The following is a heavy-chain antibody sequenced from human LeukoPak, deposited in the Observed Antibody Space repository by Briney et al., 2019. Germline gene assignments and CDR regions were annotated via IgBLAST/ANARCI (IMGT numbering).Heavy chain of an antibody. CDR3: AKVSISSGWYSAFDY. Sequence: PGESLRLSCAASGFTFSSYAMSWVRQAPGKGLEWVSAISGSGGSTYYAASVKGRFTISRDNSKNTLYLQMNSLRAADTAVYYCAKVSISSGWYSAFDYWGQGTLVTVSS. D-gene: IGHD6-19*01. V-gene: IGHV3-23*01. J-gene: IGHJ4*02. CDR1: GFTFSSYA. CDR2: ISGSGGST.